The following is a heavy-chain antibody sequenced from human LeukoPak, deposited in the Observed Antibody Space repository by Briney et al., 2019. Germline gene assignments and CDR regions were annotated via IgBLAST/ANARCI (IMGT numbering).Heavy chain of an antibody. D-gene: IGHD1-26*01. CDR3: ARDSSGSYYPDYFDY. CDR1: GFTFSSYS. CDR2: ISSSSSYI. V-gene: IGHV3-21*01. Sequence: GSLRLSCAASGFTFSSYSMNWVRQAPGKGLEWVSSISSSSSYIYYADSVKGRFTISRDNAKNSLYLQMNSLRAEDTAVYYCARDSSGSYYPDYFDYWGQGTLVTVSS. J-gene: IGHJ4*02.